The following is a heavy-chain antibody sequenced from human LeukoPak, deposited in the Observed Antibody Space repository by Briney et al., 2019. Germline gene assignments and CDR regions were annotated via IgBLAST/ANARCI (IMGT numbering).Heavy chain of an antibody. V-gene: IGHV5-51*01. CDR2: IYPGDSDT. D-gene: IGHD3-9*01. Sequence: GESLKISCKGSGYSFTSYWIGWVRQMPGKGLEWMGIIYPGDSDTRYSPSFQGQVTISADKSISTAYLQWSSLKASDTAMYYCPRNRYDIVTGYSSSSSFDTCCQGTLVTVSS. CDR1: GYSFTSYW. J-gene: IGHJ5*02. CDR3: PRNRYDIVTGYSSSSSFDT.